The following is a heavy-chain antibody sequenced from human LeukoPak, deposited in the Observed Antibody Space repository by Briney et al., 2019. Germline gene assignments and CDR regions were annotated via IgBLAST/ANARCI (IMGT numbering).Heavy chain of an antibody. V-gene: IGHV4-30-4*01. CDR1: GGSISSGDYY. CDR2: IYYSGST. CDR3: ARRGGYVGYFDY. Sequence: SETLSLTCTVSGGSISSGDYYWSWIRQPPGKGLEWIGYIYYSGSTYYNPSLKSRVTISVDTSKNQFSLKLSSVTAADTAVYYCARRGGYVGYFDYWGQGTLVTVSP. D-gene: IGHD5-12*01. J-gene: IGHJ4*02.